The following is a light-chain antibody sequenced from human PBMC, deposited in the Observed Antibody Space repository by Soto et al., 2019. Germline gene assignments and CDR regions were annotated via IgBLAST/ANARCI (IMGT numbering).Light chain of an antibody. CDR3: RQYVSYPVT. CDR1: QSISNS. Sequence: DIQMTQSPSTLSASVGDRVTIACRASQSISNSLAGYQQKPGKAPNLLIYKASSLESGVPSRFSGSGSGTEFTLTISSLQPDDFGPYFFRQYVSYPVTFGGGTKVEMK. V-gene: IGKV1-5*03. CDR2: KAS. J-gene: IGKJ4*01.